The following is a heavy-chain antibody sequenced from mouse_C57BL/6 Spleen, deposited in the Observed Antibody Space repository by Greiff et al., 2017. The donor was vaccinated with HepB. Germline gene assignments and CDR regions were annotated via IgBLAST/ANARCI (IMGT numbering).Heavy chain of an antibody. J-gene: IGHJ4*01. CDR1: GYTFTSYD. Sequence: QESGPELVKPGASVKLSCKASGYTFTSYDINWVKQRPGQGLEWIGWIYPRDGSTKYNEKFKGKATLTVDTSSSTAYMELHSLTSEDSAVYFCARMNYGSSFYYAMDYWGQGTSVTVSS. D-gene: IGHD1-1*01. CDR3: ARMNYGSSFYYAMDY. V-gene: IGHV1-85*01. CDR2: IYPRDGST.